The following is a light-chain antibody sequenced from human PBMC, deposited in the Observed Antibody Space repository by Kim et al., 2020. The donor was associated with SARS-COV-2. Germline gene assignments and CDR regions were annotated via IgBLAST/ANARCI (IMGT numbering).Light chain of an antibody. CDR3: AAWDDSLNGPG. V-gene: IGLV1-44*01. CDR2: GNN. J-gene: IGLJ2*01. CDR1: SSNIGSNT. Sequence: QSVLTQPPSASRTPGQRVTISCSGSSSNIGSNTVNWYQQLPGTAPKLLIYGNNQRPSGVPDRFSGSKSGTSASLAISGLQSEDEADYYCAAWDDSLNGPGFGGGTQLTFL.